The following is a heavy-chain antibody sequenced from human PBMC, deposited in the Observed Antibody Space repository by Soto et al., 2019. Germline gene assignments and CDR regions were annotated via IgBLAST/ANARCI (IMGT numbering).Heavy chain of an antibody. CDR3: ARYDYGTFDN. V-gene: IGHV4-4*02. J-gene: IGHJ4*02. CDR2: IYHTEST. CDR1: GDSVSSSFW. D-gene: IGHD4-17*01. Sequence: SETLSLTSAVSGDSVSSSFWRTWVRQPPGKGLEWIGEIYHTESTNYAPSLKSRVTISLDKSKNQFSLRLNSVTAADTAVYYCARYDYGTFDNWGQG.